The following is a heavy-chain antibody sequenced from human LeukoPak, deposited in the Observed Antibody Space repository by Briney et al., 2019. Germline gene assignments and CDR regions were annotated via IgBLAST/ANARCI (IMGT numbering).Heavy chain of an antibody. CDR2: ISGSGGST. J-gene: IGHJ5*02. D-gene: IGHD3-22*01. V-gene: IGHV3-23*01. Sequence: GGSLRLSCAASGFTFSSYAMSWVRQAPGKGLEWVSAISGSGGSTYYADSVKGRFTISRDNSKNTLYLQMNSLRAEDTAVYYCAKGYYYDSSGSLFDPWGQGTLVTVSS. CDR3: AKGYYYDSSGSLFDP. CDR1: GFTFSSYA.